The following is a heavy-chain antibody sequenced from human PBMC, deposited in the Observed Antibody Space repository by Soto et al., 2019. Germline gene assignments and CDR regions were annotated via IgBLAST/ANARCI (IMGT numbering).Heavy chain of an antibody. CDR3: ARLVGNSWLDS. CDR1: GDSVSTNSAT. Sequence: QVQLQQSGPGLVKPSQTLSLTCAISGDSVSTNSATWDWFRQSPSRGLEWLGRTYYRSRWFHDYAVSVKSRITISPDTSNNQLSLQLTSVTPDDTAVYYCARLVGNSWLDSWGQGTLVTVSS. J-gene: IGHJ5*01. D-gene: IGHD2-2*01. V-gene: IGHV6-1*01. CDR2: TYYRSRWFH.